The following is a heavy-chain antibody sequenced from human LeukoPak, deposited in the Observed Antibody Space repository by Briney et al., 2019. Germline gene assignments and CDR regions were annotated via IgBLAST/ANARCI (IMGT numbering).Heavy chain of an antibody. J-gene: IGHJ1*01. CDR3: ATVLRYFDWLLAEYFQH. Sequence: VGSLRLSCAASGFTFSSYGMHWVRQAPGKGLEWVAFIRYDGSNKYYADSVKGRFTISRDNSKNTLYLQMNSLRAEDTAVYYCATVLRYFDWLLAEYFQHWGQGTLVTVSS. V-gene: IGHV3-30*02. CDR2: IRYDGSNK. D-gene: IGHD3-9*01. CDR1: GFTFSSYG.